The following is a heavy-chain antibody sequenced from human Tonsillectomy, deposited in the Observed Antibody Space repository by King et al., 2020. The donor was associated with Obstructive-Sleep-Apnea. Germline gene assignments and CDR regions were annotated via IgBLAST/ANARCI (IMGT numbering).Heavy chain of an antibody. CDR2: IYYSGST. CDR1: GGSISSSSYY. J-gene: IGHJ4*02. Sequence: QLQESGPGLVKPSETLSLTCTVSGGSISSSSYYWGWIRQPPGKGLEWIGSIYYSGSTYYNPALKSRGTISVDTSKNQFSLKLSSVTAADTAVYYCARWGAAAGIYYFDYWGQGTLVTVSS. D-gene: IGHD6-13*01. V-gene: IGHV4-39*07. CDR3: ARWGAAAGIYYFDY.